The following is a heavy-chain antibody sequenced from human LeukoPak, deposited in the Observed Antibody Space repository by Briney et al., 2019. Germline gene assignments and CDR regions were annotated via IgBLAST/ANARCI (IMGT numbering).Heavy chain of an antibody. CDR1: GRSFSGYY. J-gene: IGHJ3*02. D-gene: IGHD2-15*01. V-gene: IGHV4-34*01. Sequence: SETLSLTCAVYGRSFSGYYWSWIRQPPGKGLEWIGEINHSGSTNYNPSLKSRVTISVDTSKNQFSLKLSSVTAADTAVYYCARGLALVVVAAKRARAFDIWGQGTMVTVSS. CDR3: ARGLALVVVAAKRARAFDI. CDR2: INHSGST.